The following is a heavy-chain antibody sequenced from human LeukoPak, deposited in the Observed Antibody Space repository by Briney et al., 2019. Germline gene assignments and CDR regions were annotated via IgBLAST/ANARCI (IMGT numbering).Heavy chain of an antibody. CDR1: GGSFSGYY. J-gene: IGHJ4*02. V-gene: IGHV4-34*01. CDR3: ARGPNSGSDY. CDR2: VNHSGST. Sequence: SETLSLTCAVYGGSFSGYYWSWIRQPPGKGLEWIGEVNHSGSTNYNPSRKSRVTISVDTSKNQFSLKLSSVTAADTAVYYCARGPNSGSDYWGQGTLVTVSS. D-gene: IGHD6-6*01.